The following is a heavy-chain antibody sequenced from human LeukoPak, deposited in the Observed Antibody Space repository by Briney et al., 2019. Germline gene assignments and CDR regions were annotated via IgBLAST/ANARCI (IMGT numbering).Heavy chain of an antibody. CDR1: GFTFSSYA. D-gene: IGHD5-12*01. J-gene: IGHJ4*02. Sequence: PGRSLRLSCEASGFTFSSYAMHWVRQAPGKGLEWVAVISYDGSNKYYADSVKGRFTISRDNAENTLYLQMNSLRAEDTAVYYCARDRTTRYSGYDWTFDYWGQGTLVTVSS. V-gene: IGHV3-30-3*01. CDR2: ISYDGSNK. CDR3: ARDRTTRYSGYDWTFDY.